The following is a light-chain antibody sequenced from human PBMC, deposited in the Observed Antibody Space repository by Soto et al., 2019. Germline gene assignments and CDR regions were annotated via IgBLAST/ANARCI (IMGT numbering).Light chain of an antibody. J-gene: IGKJ4*01. Sequence: EIVLTQSPSTLSLSPGERGTLSCRASQSVSSYLAWYQQKPGQAPRLLIYDASNRATGIPARFSGSGSGTDFTLTISSLEPEDFAVYYCQHRSNCTWGGGTKVEIK. CDR1: QSVSSY. CDR2: DAS. CDR3: QHRSNCT. V-gene: IGKV3-11*01.